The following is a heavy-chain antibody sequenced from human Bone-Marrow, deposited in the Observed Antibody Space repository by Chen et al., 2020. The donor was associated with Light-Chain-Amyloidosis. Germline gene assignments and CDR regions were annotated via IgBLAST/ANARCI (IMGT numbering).Heavy chain of an antibody. V-gene: IGHV3-74*01. J-gene: IGHJ6*02. CDR3: ARSLGPYGMDV. CDR1: GFTLSSYW. D-gene: IGHD1-26*01. Sequence: EVQLVESGGGLVKSGRSLTLSCAASGFTLSSYWMHWVRQAPGKGLVWVSHINGAGSGTDYADYVTGRFIISRDNTKNTLYLQMNSLGVEDTAVYYCARSLGPYGMDVWGQGTTVTVSS. CDR2: INGAGSGT.